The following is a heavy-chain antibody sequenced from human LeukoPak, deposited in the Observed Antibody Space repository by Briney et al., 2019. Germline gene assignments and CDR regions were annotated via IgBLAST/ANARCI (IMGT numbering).Heavy chain of an antibody. CDR3: ARDLFAGTTGTVDY. Sequence: PSETLSLTCTVSGGSISSYYWSWIRQPPGKGLEYIGYISYSGSTNYNPSLKSRVTISVDTSKNQFSLKLSSVTAADTAVYYCARDLFAGTTGTVDYWGQGTLATVSS. CDR1: GGSISSYY. D-gene: IGHD1-1*01. CDR2: ISYSGST. J-gene: IGHJ4*02. V-gene: IGHV4-59*01.